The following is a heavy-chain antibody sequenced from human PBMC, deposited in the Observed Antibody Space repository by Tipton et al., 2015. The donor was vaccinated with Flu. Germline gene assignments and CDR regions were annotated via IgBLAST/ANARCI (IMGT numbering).Heavy chain of an antibody. CDR3: ARRDYSNYVSDPKNWFDP. V-gene: IGHV4-34*01. J-gene: IGHJ5*02. CDR2: IHRSGST. Sequence: TLSLTCSVYGGSFSGYYWTWIRQSPGKGLEWIGNIHRSGSTYYNPSLRSRVTISVDTSKNQFSLRLTSVTAADTAVYYCARRDYSNYVSDPKNWFDPWGQGTLVTVSS. CDR1: GGSFSGYY. D-gene: IGHD4-11*01.